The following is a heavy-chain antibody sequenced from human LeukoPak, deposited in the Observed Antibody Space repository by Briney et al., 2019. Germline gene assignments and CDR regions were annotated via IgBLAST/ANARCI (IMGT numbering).Heavy chain of an antibody. Sequence: SETLSLTCTVSGGSISSGSYYWSWIRQPAGKGLEWIGRIYTSGSTNYNPSLKSRVTISVDTSKNQFSLKLSSVTAADTAVYYCARTERAFLEGGCWFDPWGQGTLVTVSS. J-gene: IGHJ5*02. CDR3: ARTERAFLEGGCWFDP. V-gene: IGHV4-61*02. D-gene: IGHD3-3*01. CDR1: GGSISSGSYY. CDR2: IYTSGST.